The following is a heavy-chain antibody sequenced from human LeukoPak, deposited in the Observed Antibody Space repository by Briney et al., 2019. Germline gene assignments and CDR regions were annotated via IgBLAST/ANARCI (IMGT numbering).Heavy chain of an antibody. D-gene: IGHD2-2*01. CDR1: GFTFSRSG. CDR2: IGYDGSKI. J-gene: IGHJ3*02. V-gene: IGHV3-30*02. Sequence: GGSLRLSCAASGFTFSRSGMHWVRQAPGKGLGWVTSIGYDGSKIYYADSVKGRFTISRDNSKNTLYLQMNSLRTEDTAVYYCAKDRAPYIVVVPAATYQLYAFDIWGQGTMVSVSS. CDR3: AKDRAPYIVVVPAATYQLYAFDI.